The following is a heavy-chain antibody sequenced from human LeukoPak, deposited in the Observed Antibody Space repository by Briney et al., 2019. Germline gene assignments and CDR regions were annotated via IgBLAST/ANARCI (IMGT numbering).Heavy chain of an antibody. V-gene: IGHV4-30-4*01. D-gene: IGHD2-15*01. Sequence: SETLSLTCTVSGGSITSGDYYWRWIRQPPGKGLEWIGYIYYSESTYYNPSLKSRVTFSVDTSKNHFSLKLTSVTAADTAVYYCASMVAATNWFDPWGRGTLVTVSS. J-gene: IGHJ5*02. CDR3: ASMVAATNWFDP. CDR2: IYYSEST. CDR1: GGSITSGDYY.